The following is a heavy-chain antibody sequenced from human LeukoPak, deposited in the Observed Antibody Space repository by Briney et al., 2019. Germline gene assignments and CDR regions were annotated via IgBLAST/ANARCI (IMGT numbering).Heavy chain of an antibody. CDR2: ISSSSSYI. V-gene: IGHV3-21*01. CDR3: ARDSTFLWFGELLPFDY. Sequence: PGGSLRLSCAASGFTFSSYEMNWVRQAPGKGLEWVSSISSSSSYIYYADSVKGRFTISRDNAKNSLYLQMNSLRAEDTAVYYCARDSTFLWFGELLPFDYWGQGTLVTVSS. CDR1: GFTFSSYE. D-gene: IGHD3-10*01. J-gene: IGHJ4*02.